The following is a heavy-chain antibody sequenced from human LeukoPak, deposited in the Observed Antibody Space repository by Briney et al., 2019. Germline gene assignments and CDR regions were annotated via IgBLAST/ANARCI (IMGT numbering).Heavy chain of an antibody. Sequence: SETLPLTCTVSGGSIINYYWVWIRQPPGKGLEWIGYIYYSGSTNYNSSLKSRLTISVDASKNQFSLKLNSVTAADTAVYYCARGAISGYYYYMDVWGKGITVTVSS. CDR1: GGSIINYY. CDR3: ARGAISGYYYYMDV. J-gene: IGHJ6*03. CDR2: IYYSGST. V-gene: IGHV4-59*01. D-gene: IGHD5-12*01.